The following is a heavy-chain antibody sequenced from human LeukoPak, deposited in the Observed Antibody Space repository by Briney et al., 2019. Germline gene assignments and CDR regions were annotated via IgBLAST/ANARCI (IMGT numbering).Heavy chain of an antibody. Sequence: GGSLRLSCAASGFTFSRAWMSWVRRAPGKGLEWVANIKEDGSEDYYADSVKGRFAISKDNAKNSLYLQMNSLRAEDTAMYYCARDADGYEDWGQGTLVIVSS. D-gene: IGHD5-24*01. CDR3: ARDADGYED. J-gene: IGHJ4*02. V-gene: IGHV3-7*01. CDR2: IKEDGSED. CDR1: GFTFSRAW.